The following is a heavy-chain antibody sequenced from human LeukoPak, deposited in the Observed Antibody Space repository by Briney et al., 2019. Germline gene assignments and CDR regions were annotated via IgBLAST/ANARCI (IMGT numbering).Heavy chain of an antibody. CDR1: GFTFSSYS. J-gene: IGHJ4*02. D-gene: IGHD3-22*01. Sequence: GGSLRLSCAASGFTFSSYSMNWVRQAPGKGLEWVSSISSSSSYIYYADSEKGRFTISRDNAKNSLYLQMNSLRAEDTAVYYCARESLYDSSGRDFDYWGQGTLVTVSS. V-gene: IGHV3-21*01. CDR2: ISSSSSYI. CDR3: ARESLYDSSGRDFDY.